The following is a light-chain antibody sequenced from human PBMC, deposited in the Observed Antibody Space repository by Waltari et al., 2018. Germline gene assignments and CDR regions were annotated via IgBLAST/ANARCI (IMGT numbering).Light chain of an antibody. CDR1: QNVLYSSNNKNY. V-gene: IGKV4-1*01. Sequence: DIVMTQSPGSLAVSLGERATINCKSSQNVLYSSNNKNYIAWYQQKSGQPPKLLIYWTSTRESGVPDRFSGSGSGTDFALTISSLQAEDVAVYYCQQYYTTPWTFGQGLRWKSN. CDR2: WTS. CDR3: QQYYTTPWT. J-gene: IGKJ1*01.